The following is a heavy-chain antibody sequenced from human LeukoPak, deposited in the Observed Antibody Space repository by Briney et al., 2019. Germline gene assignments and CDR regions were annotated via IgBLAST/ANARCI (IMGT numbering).Heavy chain of an antibody. CDR1: GFTFSSYA. D-gene: IGHD6-19*01. J-gene: IGHJ5*02. CDR2: ISGGGGTT. CDR3: ARDSGSGGP. V-gene: IGHV3-23*01. Sequence: GGSLRLSCAASGFTFSSYAMSWVRQAPGKGLEWVSAISGGGGTTYYADSVKGRFTLFRDDAKNSVYLQMNSLRVEDTAVYYCARDSGSGGPWGQGTPVTVSS.